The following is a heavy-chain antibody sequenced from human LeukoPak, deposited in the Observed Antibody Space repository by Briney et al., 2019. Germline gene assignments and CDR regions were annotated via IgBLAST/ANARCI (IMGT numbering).Heavy chain of an antibody. CDR1: GYTFTGYY. J-gene: IGHJ4*02. D-gene: IGHD6-13*01. V-gene: IGHV1-2*02. CDR2: INPNSGGT. CDR3: ARCQVMGYSSSWYPPDFDY. Sequence: GASVKVSCKASGYTFTGYYMHWVRQAPGQGPEWMGWINPNSGGTNYAQKFQGRVTMTRDTSISTAYMELSRLRSDDTAVYYCARCQVMGYSSSWYPPDFDYWGQGTLVTVSS.